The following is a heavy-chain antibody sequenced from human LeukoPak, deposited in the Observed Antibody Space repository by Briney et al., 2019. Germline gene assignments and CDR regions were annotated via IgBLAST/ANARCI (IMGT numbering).Heavy chain of an antibody. Sequence: PGGSLRLSCAASGFTFSSYGMHWVGQALGKGLEWVAVISYDGSNKYYADSVKGRFTISRDNSKNTLYLQMNSLRAEDTAVYYCAKAGIVILDYWGQGTLVTVSS. D-gene: IGHD1-26*01. V-gene: IGHV3-30*18. CDR1: GFTFSSYG. CDR2: ISYDGSNK. CDR3: AKAGIVILDY. J-gene: IGHJ4*02.